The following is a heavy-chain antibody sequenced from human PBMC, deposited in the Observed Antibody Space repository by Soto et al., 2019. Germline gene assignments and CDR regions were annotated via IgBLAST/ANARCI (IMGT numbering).Heavy chain of an antibody. Sequence: QAQLVQSGAEVKKPGASVNISCKASGYTFTNYGFIWVRQAPGHGLEWVGWISPYNGKTEYAQNLQGKVTMTRDKPTRTAYMEMRSLRSDDTAVHYCARDINGGNCCDAFAIWGQGTMVTVSS. J-gene: IGHJ3*02. D-gene: IGHD2-15*01. CDR1: GYTFTNYG. V-gene: IGHV1-18*01. CDR3: ARDINGGNCCDAFAI. CDR2: ISPYNGKT.